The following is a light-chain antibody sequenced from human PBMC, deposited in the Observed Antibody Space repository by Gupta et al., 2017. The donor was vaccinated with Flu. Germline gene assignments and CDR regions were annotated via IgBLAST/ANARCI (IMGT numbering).Light chain of an antibody. CDR1: SSNIGSSG. V-gene: IGLV1-44*01. CDR2: SNN. J-gene: IGLJ3*02. CDR3: AAWDDSLNGIWV. Sequence: VTISCSGSSSNIGSSGVRCYQHLPGTAPNLLLYSNNKRPSGVPDRVSGSKSGTSAALAISGLQSEEEADYYCAAWDDSLNGIWVFGGGTKLTVL.